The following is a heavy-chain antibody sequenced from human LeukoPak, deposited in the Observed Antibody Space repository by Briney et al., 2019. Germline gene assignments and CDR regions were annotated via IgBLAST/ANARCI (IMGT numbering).Heavy chain of an antibody. J-gene: IGHJ2*01. CDR2: IHYSGYT. CDR1: GGSISNYY. D-gene: IGHD7-27*01. CDR3: ARHWGSDWYFDL. Sequence: PSETLSLTCAVSGGSISNYYCSWIRQPPGKGLEWLGYIHYSGYTNHNPSLKSRVTISVDTSKNQFSLNLSSVTAADTAVYYCARHWGSDWYFDLWGRGTLVTVSS. V-gene: IGHV4-59*01.